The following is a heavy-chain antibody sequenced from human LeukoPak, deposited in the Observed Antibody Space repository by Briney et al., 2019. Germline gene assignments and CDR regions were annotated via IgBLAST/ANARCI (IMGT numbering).Heavy chain of an antibody. V-gene: IGHV3-30*18. Sequence: SGGSLRLSCAASGFTVSSYGVHWVGQAPGKEMEWVAVISYDGSNKYYADSVKGRFTISRDNSKNTLYLQMNSLRAEDTAVYYCAKGYWDSSGYYFDYWGQGTLVTVSS. CDR3: AKGYWDSSGYYFDY. CDR1: GFTVSSYG. CDR2: ISYDGSNK. D-gene: IGHD3-22*01. J-gene: IGHJ4*02.